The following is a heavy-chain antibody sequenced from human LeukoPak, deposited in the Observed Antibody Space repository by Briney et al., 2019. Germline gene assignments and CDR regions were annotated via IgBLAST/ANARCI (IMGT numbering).Heavy chain of an antibody. CDR3: ARDVSAGGTNWFDP. CDR2: INPNSGGP. D-gene: IGHD3-16*01. J-gene: IGHJ5*02. CDR1: GYMFTDYY. V-gene: IGHV1-2*02. Sequence: GASVKVSCKASGYMFTDYYIHWVRQAPGQGLEWMGWINPNSGGPNYAQKFQGRVTMTRDTSISTAYMEMSRLRSDDTAVYYCARDVSAGGTNWFDPWGQGTLVTVSS.